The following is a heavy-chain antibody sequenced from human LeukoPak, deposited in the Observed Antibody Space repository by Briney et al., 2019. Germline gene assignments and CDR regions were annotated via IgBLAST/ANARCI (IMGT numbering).Heavy chain of an antibody. Sequence: GGSLRLSCAASGFTFSDYAMSWVRQAPGKGLEWVSSMSGGGGSTNYADSVKGRFTISRDNSKDTLFLQMTSLRADDTAVYYCAKRPARNYYDTSGYYPIDYWGQGTLVTVSS. D-gene: IGHD3-22*01. CDR3: AKRPARNYYDTSGYYPIDY. V-gene: IGHV3-23*01. CDR1: GFTFSDYA. CDR2: MSGGGGST. J-gene: IGHJ4*02.